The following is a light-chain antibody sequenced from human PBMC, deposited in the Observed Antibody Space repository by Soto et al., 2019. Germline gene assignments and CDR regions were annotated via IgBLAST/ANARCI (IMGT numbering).Light chain of an antibody. CDR3: ETWDNNTRV. Sequence: QLVLTQSSSASASLGSSVKLTCTLSSGHSSYIIAWHQQQPGKAPRYLMKLEGSGSYNKGSGVPDRFSGSSSGADRYLTISNLQPEDEADYYCETWDNNTRVFGGGAKLTVL. J-gene: IGLJ2*01. V-gene: IGLV4-60*03. CDR1: SGHSSYI. CDR2: LEGSGSY.